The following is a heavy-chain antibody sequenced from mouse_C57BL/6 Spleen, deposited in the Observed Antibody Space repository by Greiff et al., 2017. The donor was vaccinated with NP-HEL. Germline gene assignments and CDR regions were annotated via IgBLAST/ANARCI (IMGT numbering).Heavy chain of an antibody. CDR1: GYTFTSYD. CDR3: ARWDTTVVERYFDV. Sequence: VQLKESGPELVKPGASVKLSCKASGYTFTSYDINWVKQRPGQGLEWIGWIYPRDGSTKYNEKFKGKATLTVDTSSSTAYMELHSLTSEDSAVYFCARWDTTVVERYFDVWGTGTTVTVSS. J-gene: IGHJ1*03. V-gene: IGHV1-85*01. D-gene: IGHD1-1*01. CDR2: IYPRDGST.